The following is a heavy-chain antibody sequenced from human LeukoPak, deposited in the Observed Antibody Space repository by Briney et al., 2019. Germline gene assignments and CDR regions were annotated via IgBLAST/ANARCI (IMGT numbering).Heavy chain of an antibody. CDR2: ISSSGSTI. Sequence: KPGGSLRLSCAASGFTFSDYYMSWIRQAPGKGLEWVSYISSSGSTIYYADSVKGRFTISRDNAKNSLYLQMNSLRAEDTAVYYCARVQIAPYYYMDVWGKGTTVTVSS. D-gene: IGHD2-21*01. J-gene: IGHJ6*03. CDR1: GFTFSDYY. V-gene: IGHV3-11*01. CDR3: ARVQIAPYYYMDV.